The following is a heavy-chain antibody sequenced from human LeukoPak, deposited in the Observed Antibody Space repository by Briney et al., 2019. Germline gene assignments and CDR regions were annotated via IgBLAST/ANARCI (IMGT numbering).Heavy chain of an antibody. CDR3: ARDIRAARDKNWFDP. CDR1: GYTFTSYG. Sequence: GASVKVSCKTSGYTFTSYGINWVRQAPGQGLEYVGWISAYNGNTNYARKLLGRVTMTTDTSTSTAYMELRSLRSDDTAVYYCARDIRAARDKNWFDPWGQGTLVTVSS. J-gene: IGHJ5*02. V-gene: IGHV1-18*01. CDR2: ISAYNGNT. D-gene: IGHD2-15*01.